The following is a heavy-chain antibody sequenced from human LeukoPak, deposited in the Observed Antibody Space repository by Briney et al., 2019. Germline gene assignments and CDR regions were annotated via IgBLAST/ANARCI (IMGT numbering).Heavy chain of an antibody. D-gene: IGHD6-19*01. CDR2: IYYSGST. CDR3: ARYSTGSGWYYYFDY. Sequence: SETLSLTCTVSGGSISSSSYYWGWIRQPPGKGLEWIGSIYYSGSTYYNPSLKSRVTISVDTSNNQFSLKLSSVAAADTAVYYCARYSTGSGWYYYFDYWGQGTLVTVSS. J-gene: IGHJ4*02. CDR1: GGSISSSSYY. V-gene: IGHV4-39*01.